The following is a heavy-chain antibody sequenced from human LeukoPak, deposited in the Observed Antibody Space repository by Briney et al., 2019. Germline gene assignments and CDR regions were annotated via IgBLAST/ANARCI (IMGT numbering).Heavy chain of an antibody. Sequence: KAGGSLRLSCAASGFTFGDYAMSWFRQAPGKGLEWVGFIRSKAYGGTTEYAASVKGRFTISRDDSKSIAYLQMNSLKTEDTAVYYCTSRTVVVVAASFIYMDVWGKGTTVTVSS. CDR2: IRSKAYGGTT. J-gene: IGHJ6*03. D-gene: IGHD2-15*01. CDR3: TSRTVVVVAASFIYMDV. V-gene: IGHV3-49*05. CDR1: GFTFGDYA.